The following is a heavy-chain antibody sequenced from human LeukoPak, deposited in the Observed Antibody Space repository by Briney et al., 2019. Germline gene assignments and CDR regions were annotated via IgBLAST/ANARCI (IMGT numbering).Heavy chain of an antibody. CDR2: IYYSGST. CDR1: GGSISSYY. J-gene: IGHJ3*02. Sequence: PSETPSLTCTVSGGSISSYYWSWIRQPPGKGLEWIGYIYYSGSTNYNPSLKSRVTISVDTSKNQFSLKLSSVTAADTAVYYCATDLRAFDIWGQGTMVTVSS. V-gene: IGHV4-59*01. CDR3: ATDLRAFDI.